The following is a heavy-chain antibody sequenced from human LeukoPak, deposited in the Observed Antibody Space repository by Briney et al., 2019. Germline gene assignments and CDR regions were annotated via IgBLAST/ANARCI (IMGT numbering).Heavy chain of an antibody. CDR2: ISSSGSTI. CDR3: ASGSAGSSSNDWVI. Sequence: KPGGSLRLSCAASGFTFSDYYMSWIRQAPGKGLEWVSYISSSGSTIYYADSVKGRFTISRDNAKNPLYLQMNSLRAEDTAVYYCASGSAGSSSNDWVIWGQGTLVTVSS. D-gene: IGHD6-13*01. J-gene: IGHJ4*02. V-gene: IGHV3-11*01. CDR1: GFTFSDYY.